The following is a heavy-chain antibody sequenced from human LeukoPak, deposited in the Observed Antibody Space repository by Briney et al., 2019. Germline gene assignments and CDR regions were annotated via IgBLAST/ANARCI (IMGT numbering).Heavy chain of an antibody. V-gene: IGHV1-3*01. CDR2: INAGNGNT. CDR3: ATYCGGDCYSGDY. CDR1: GYTFTSYA. D-gene: IGHD2-21*02. J-gene: IGHJ4*02. Sequence: ASVKVSCKASGYTFTSYAMHWVRQAPGQRLEWMGWINAGNGNTKYSQKFQGRVTMTEDTSTDTAYMELSSLRSEDTAVYYCATYCGGDCYSGDYWGQGTLVTVSS.